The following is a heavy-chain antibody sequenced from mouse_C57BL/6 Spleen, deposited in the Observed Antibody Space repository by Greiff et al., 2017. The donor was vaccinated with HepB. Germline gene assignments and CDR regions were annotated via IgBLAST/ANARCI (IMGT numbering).Heavy chain of an antibody. CDR2: IDPSDSYT. Sequence: QVQLQQPGAELVKPGASVKLSCKASGYTFTRYWMQWVKQRPGQGLEWIGEIDPSDSYTNYNQKFKGKATLTVDTSSSTAYMQLSSLTSEDSAVYYCARRGNDYDGYWYFDVWGTGTTVTVSS. CDR1: GYTFTRYW. V-gene: IGHV1-50*01. CDR3: ARRGNDYDGYWYFDV. J-gene: IGHJ1*03. D-gene: IGHD2-4*01.